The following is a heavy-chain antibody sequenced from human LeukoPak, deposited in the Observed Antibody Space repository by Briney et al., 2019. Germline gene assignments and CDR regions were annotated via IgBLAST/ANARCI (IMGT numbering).Heavy chain of an antibody. V-gene: IGHV3-66*02. CDR1: GFTVSSNY. J-gene: IGHJ4*02. CDR2: IYSGGST. CDR3: ARGGSGYELGY. D-gene: IGHD5-12*01. Sequence: GGSLRLSCADSGFTVSSNYMNWVRQAPGKGLEWVSHIYSGGSTYYADSVKGRSTISRDNSKNTLYLQMNSLRAEDTAVYYCARGGSGYELGYWGQGTLVTVSS.